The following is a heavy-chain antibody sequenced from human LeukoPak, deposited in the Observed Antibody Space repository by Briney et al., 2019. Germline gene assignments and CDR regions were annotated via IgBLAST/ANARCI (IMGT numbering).Heavy chain of an antibody. J-gene: IGHJ4*02. V-gene: IGHV4-59*01. CDR1: GGSISSYY. Sequence: SETLSLTCTVSGGSISSYYWSWIRQPPGKGLEWIGYIYYSGSTNYNPSLKSRVTISVDTSKSQFSLKLSSVTAADTAVYYCARDTMVRGVDYWGQGTLVTVSS. CDR2: IYYSGST. D-gene: IGHD3-10*01. CDR3: ARDTMVRGVDY.